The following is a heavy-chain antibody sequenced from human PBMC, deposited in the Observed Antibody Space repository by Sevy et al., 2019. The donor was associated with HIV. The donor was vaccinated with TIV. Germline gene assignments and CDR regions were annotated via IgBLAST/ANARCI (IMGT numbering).Heavy chain of an antibody. J-gene: IGHJ4*02. CDR1: GYRFTSYW. Sequence: GESLKISCKASGYRFTSYWIGWVRQMPGKGLQWMGIIYPDDSDTRYSPSFQGQVIISADKSINTAYLQWISLKASDTAMYFCARRSYDTNGYPQYFFDSWGQGTLVTVSS. D-gene: IGHD3-22*01. V-gene: IGHV5-51*01. CDR2: IYPDDSDT. CDR3: ARRSYDTNGYPQYFFDS.